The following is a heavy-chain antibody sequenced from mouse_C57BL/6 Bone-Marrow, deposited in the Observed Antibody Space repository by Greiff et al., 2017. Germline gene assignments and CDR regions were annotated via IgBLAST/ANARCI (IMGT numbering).Heavy chain of an antibody. CDR1: GFTFSSYG. Sequence: EVKLMESGGDLVKPGGSLKLSCAASGFTFSSYGMSWVRQTPDKRLEWVATISSGGSDTYYTDSVKGGFTISRDNANNTLYLQISSLKSEDTAMYYCARQIVATSYYLDYWGQGTTLTVSS. CDR3: ARQIVATSYYLDY. D-gene: IGHD1-1*01. V-gene: IGHV5-6*01. J-gene: IGHJ2*01. CDR2: ISSGGSDT.